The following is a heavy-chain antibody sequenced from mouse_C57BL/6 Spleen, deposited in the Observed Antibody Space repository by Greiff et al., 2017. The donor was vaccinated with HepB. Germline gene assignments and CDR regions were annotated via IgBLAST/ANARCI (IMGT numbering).Heavy chain of an antibody. D-gene: IGHD2-1*01. CDR3: IYGNCAMDY. CDR1: GYSFTSYY. J-gene: IGHJ4*01. Sequence: VKLMESGPELVKPGASVKISCKASGYSFTSYYIHWVKQRPGQGLEWIGWIYPGSGNTKYNEKFKGKATLTADTSSSTAYMQLSSLTSEDSAVYYCIYGNCAMDYWGQGTSVTVSS. CDR2: IYPGSGNT. V-gene: IGHV1-66*01.